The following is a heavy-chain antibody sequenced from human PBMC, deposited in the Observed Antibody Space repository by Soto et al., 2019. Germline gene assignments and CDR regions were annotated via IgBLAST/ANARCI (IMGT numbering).Heavy chain of an antibody. V-gene: IGHV4-59*01. D-gene: IGHD6-6*01. CDR1: GDSISTFY. CDR2: VYYTGSA. J-gene: IGHJ6*02. Sequence: SETLSLTCTVSGDSISTFYWSWLRQPPGKGLEWIGYVYYTGSADYNPSLKSRVTISVDTSRNQFSLTLRSVTTADTAVYYCARGYSNSPGIDVWGQGTTVTVSS. CDR3: ARGYSNSPGIDV.